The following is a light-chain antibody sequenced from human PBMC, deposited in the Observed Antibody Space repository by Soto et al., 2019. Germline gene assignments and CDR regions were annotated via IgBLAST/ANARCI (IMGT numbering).Light chain of an antibody. J-gene: IGLJ1*01. V-gene: IGLV2-8*01. CDR2: GVT. CDR3: SSYAGRSMYV. CDR1: SSDVGTYDY. Sequence: QSVLTQPPSASGSPGQSVTFSCTGTSSDVGTYDYVSWYQQYPGKAPKLLIYGVTRRPSGVPDRFSGSKSGNTAALTVSGLRAEDEAYYYCSSYAGRSMYVFGTGTKAPS.